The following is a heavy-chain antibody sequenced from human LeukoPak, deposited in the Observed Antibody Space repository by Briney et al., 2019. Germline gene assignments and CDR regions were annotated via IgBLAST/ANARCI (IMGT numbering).Heavy chain of an antibody. CDR1: GYSISSGYY. J-gene: IGHJ5*02. V-gene: IGHV4-38-2*02. D-gene: IGHD3-10*01. Sequence: PSETLSLTCSVSGYSISSGYYWGWIRQPPGKGLEWIGSIYHSGDTYYNPSLKSRVTISVDTSKNQFSLKLSSVTAADTAVYYCARDSGTTGEVKFDPWGQGTLVTVSS. CDR3: ARDSGTTGEVKFDP. CDR2: IYHSGDT.